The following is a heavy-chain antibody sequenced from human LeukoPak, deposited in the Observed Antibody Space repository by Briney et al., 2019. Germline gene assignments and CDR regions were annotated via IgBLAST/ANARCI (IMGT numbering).Heavy chain of an antibody. V-gene: IGHV5-51*01. Sequence: RGESLKISFKGSGXTFTTYCIGWVRQMPGKGLEWMGIIYPGDSDTRYSPSFQGQVTISADKSINTAYLQWSSLKASDTAMYYCARVMTTLTGFDSWGQGTLVTVSS. D-gene: IGHD3-9*01. CDR3: ARVMTTLTGFDS. CDR1: GXTFTTYC. J-gene: IGHJ4*02. CDR2: IYPGDSDT.